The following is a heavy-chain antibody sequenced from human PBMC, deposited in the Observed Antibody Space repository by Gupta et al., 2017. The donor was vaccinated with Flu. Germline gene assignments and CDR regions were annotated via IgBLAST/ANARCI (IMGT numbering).Heavy chain of an antibody. Sequence: YDWSWIRQPPGKGLEWIGEIHHSGDTNYNPSLKRRVTISLDTSKNQFSLHLTSVTAADTAMYYCARVGLATYGSNWFDPWGQGTLVTVSS. CDR1: YD. J-gene: IGHJ5*02. D-gene: IGHD1-26*01. CDR3: ARVGLATYGSNWFDP. CDR2: IHHSGDT. V-gene: IGHV4-34*01.